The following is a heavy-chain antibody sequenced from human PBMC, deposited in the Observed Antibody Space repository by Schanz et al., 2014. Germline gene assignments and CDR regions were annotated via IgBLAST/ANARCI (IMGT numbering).Heavy chain of an antibody. D-gene: IGHD2-21*02. J-gene: IGHJ4*02. V-gene: IGHV3-11*06. CDR3: VRERTNYGGNSYFFDH. Sequence: QVQVVQSGGGLVKPGGSLRLSCAASGFVFGDYYMTWIRQAPGKGLEWLSYISDSGTYTNYADSVKGRFTISRDNAKSSLYLQMNSLRAEDTAVYYCVRERTNYGGNSYFFDHWGQGTLVTVSS. CDR2: ISDSGTYT. CDR1: GFVFGDYY.